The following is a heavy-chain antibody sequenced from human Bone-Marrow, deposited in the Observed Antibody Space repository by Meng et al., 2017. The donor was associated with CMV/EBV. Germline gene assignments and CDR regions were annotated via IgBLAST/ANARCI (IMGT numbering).Heavy chain of an antibody. J-gene: IGHJ6*02. CDR1: GFTFSSYA. Sequence: GESLKISCAASGFTFSSYAMSWVRQAPGKGLEWVSAISGSGGSTYYADSVKGRFTISRDNSKNTLYLQMNSLRAEDTAVYYCAKVVSIVVVPAGEDVWGQRTTVTVSS. CDR2: ISGSGGST. D-gene: IGHD2-2*01. V-gene: IGHV3-23*01. CDR3: AKVVSIVVVPAGEDV.